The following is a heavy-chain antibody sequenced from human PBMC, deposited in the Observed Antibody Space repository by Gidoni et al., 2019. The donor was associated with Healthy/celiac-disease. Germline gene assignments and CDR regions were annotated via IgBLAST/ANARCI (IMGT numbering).Heavy chain of an antibody. V-gene: IGHV1-69*01. CDR2: IIPIFGTA. J-gene: IGHJ6*02. CDR3: ARDYYGSGSYLGYYGMDV. D-gene: IGHD3-10*01. Sequence: QVQLVQSGAEVKKLGSSVKVSCKASGGTFSRYATSWLRQAPGQGLEWMGGIIPIFGTANYAQKFQGRVTISADESTSTAYMELSSLRSEDTAVYYCARDYYGSGSYLGYYGMDVWGQGTTVTVSS. CDR1: GGTFSRYA.